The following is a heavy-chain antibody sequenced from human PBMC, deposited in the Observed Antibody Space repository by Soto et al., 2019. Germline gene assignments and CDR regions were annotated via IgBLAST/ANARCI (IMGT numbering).Heavy chain of an antibody. D-gene: IGHD6-19*01. CDR1: GFTFSSYG. CDR3: TRDPLIAVAAYDAFDI. J-gene: IGHJ3*02. V-gene: IGHV3-33*01. CDR2: IWYDGSNK. Sequence: GGSLRLSCAAPGFTFSSYGMHWVRQAPGKGLGWVAVIWYDGSNKYYADSVKGRYTISRDDSKNTVYLQMNSLGAEDTAVYYCTRDPLIAVAAYDAFDIWGQGTSVTVSS.